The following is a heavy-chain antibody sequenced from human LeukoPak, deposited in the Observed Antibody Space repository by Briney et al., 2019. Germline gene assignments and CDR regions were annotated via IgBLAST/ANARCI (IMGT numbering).Heavy chain of an antibody. CDR2: ISYDGSNK. CDR3: ARCKGSSGLDYYYYYGMDV. J-gene: IGHJ6*02. CDR1: GFTFSSYA. V-gene: IGHV3-30-3*01. Sequence: GGSLKLSCAASGFTFSSYAMHWVRQAPGKGLEWVAVISYDGSNKYYADSVKGRFTISRDNSKNTLYLQMNSLRAEDTAVYYCARCKGSSGLDYYYYYGMDVWGQGTTVTVSS. D-gene: IGHD6-19*01.